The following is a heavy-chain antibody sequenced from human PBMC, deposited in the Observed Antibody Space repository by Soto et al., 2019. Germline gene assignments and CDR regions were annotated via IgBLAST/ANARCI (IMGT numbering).Heavy chain of an antibody. CDR3: ARHNPLTSYY. D-gene: IGHD3-9*01. J-gene: IGHJ4*02. CDR2: IYYSGSS. CDR1: GGSISSSSYY. V-gene: IGHV4-39*01. Sequence: SETLSLTCTVSGGSISSSSYYWGWIRPPPGKGLEWIGSIYYSGSSSYNPSLKSRVTISVDTAKNQFTLKLSAVTAADTAVEYCARHNPLTSYYWGQGTMVTVSS.